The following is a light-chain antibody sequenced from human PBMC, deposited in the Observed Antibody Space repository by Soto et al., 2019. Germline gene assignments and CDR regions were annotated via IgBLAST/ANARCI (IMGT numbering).Light chain of an antibody. J-gene: IGKJ4*01. CDR1: QSISMW. V-gene: IGKV1-5*03. CDR3: QQYDSFPLS. CDR2: QAS. Sequence: TQSPATLSVSPGERVALSCRASQSISMWLAWYQQKPGKAPELLISQASLLEGGVPSRFSGSGSGTEFTLSISSLQPDDFATYYCQQYDSFPLSLGGGTKVDIK.